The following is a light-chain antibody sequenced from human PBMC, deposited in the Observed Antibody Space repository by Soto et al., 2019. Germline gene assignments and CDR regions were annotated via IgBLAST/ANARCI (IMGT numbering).Light chain of an antibody. V-gene: IGKV3-15*01. CDR1: QSVSSY. Sequence: EIVLTQPPATLSLSPGERATLSCRASQSVSSYLSWYQQKPGQAPRLLIYGASTRATGIPARFSGSGSGTEFTLTISSLQSEDFVVYYCQQYGSSPWTFGQGTKVDIK. CDR3: QQYGSSPWT. J-gene: IGKJ1*01. CDR2: GAS.